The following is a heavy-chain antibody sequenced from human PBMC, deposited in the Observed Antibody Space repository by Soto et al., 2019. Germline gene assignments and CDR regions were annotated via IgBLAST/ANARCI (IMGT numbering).Heavy chain of an antibody. CDR3: AREPYYYDSSGYLSRSGGMDV. V-gene: IGHV4-30-2*01. Sequence: PSETLSLTCAVSGGSISSGGYSWSWIRQPPGKGLEWIGYIYHSGSTYYNPSLKSRVTISVDRSKNQFSLKLSSVTAADTAVYYCAREPYYYDSSGYLSRSGGMDVWGQGTTVTV. CDR2: IYHSGST. CDR1: GGSISSGGYS. J-gene: IGHJ6*02. D-gene: IGHD3-22*01.